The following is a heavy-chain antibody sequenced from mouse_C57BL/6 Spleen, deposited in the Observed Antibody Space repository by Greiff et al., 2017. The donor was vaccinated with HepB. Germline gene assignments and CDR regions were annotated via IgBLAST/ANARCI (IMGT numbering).Heavy chain of an antibody. CDR3: ARDSYYYGSSQFAY. J-gene: IGHJ3*01. CDR2: ISSGSSTI. V-gene: IGHV5-17*01. D-gene: IGHD1-1*01. CDR1: GFTFSDYG. Sequence: EVKLMESGGGLVKPGGSLKLSCAASGFTFSDYGMHWVRQAPEKGLEWVAYISSGSSTIYYADTVKGRFTISRDNAKNTLFLQMTSLRSEDTAMYYCARDSYYYGSSQFAYWGQGTLVTVSA.